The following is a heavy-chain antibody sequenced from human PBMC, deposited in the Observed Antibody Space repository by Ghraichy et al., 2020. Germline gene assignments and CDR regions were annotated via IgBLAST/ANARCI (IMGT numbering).Heavy chain of an antibody. CDR2: IYWDDDK. J-gene: IGHJ4*02. Sequence: SGPTLVKPTQTLTLTCTFSGFSLNTEGVGVGWIRQPPGKALEWLALIYWDDDKRYRPSLQSRLTITKDTSKNQVVLTMTNMDPVDTATYYCAHRRPTSWQLIFDYWGQGTLVTVSP. D-gene: IGHD6-13*01. CDR3: AHRRPTSWQLIFDY. V-gene: IGHV2-5*02. CDR1: GFSLNTEGVG.